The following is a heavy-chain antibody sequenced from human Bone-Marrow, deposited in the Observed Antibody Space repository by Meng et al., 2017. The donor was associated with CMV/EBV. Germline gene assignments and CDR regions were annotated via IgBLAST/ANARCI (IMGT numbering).Heavy chain of an antibody. CDR3: ARVGAPAAIDY. Sequence: GESLKISCAASGFTFSSYSMNWVRQAPGKGLEWVSYISSSSSTIYYADSVKGRFTISRDNAKNSLYLQMNSLRAEDTAVYYCARVGAPAAIDYWGQGTLVTVSS. V-gene: IGHV3-48*04. CDR1: GFTFSSYS. D-gene: IGHD2-2*01. J-gene: IGHJ4*02. CDR2: ISSSSSTI.